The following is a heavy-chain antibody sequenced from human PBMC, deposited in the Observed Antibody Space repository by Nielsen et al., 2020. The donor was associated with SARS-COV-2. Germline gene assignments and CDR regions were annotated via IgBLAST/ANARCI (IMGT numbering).Heavy chain of an antibody. CDR3: TNWNDGY. Sequence: GESLKISCAASGFTFSDHALHWVRQAPGKGLEWVAIISYDGTTKYNTDSVRGRFTTSRDNAKNTLYLQMNSLRAEDTAVYFCTNWNDGYWGQGTPVTVSS. V-gene: IGHV3-30*04. CDR2: ISYDGTTK. J-gene: IGHJ4*02. CDR1: GFTFSDHA. D-gene: IGHD1-1*01.